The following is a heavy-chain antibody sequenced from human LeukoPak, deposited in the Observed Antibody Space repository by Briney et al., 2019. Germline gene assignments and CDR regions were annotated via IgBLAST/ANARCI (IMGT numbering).Heavy chain of an antibody. CDR2: ISGTTGRT. Sequence: GGSLRLSCIASGFTFRNYAMTWVRQAPGKGLEWVSSISGTTGRTYYADSARGRFTISRDNSKNTLSVQMSSLRAEDTAIYYCARGDHYYGFLIEHWGQGTLVTVSS. V-gene: IGHV3-23*01. CDR3: ARGDHYYGFLIEH. D-gene: IGHD3-3*01. J-gene: IGHJ4*02. CDR1: GFTFRNYA.